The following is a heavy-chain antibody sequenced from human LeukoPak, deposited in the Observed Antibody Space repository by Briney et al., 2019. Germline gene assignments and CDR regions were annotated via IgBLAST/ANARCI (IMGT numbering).Heavy chain of an antibody. CDR1: GFTFSSYA. Sequence: GGSLRLSCAASGFTFSSYAMSWVRQAPGKGLEWVSAISGSGGSTYYADSVKGRFTISRDNSKNPLYLQMNSLRAEDTAVYYCAKDPNDSSGYNFDYWGQGTLVTVSS. CDR2: ISGSGGST. J-gene: IGHJ4*02. D-gene: IGHD3-22*01. V-gene: IGHV3-23*01. CDR3: AKDPNDSSGYNFDY.